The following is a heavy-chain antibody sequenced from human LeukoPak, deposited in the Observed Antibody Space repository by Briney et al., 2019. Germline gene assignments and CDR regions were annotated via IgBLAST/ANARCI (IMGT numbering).Heavy chain of an antibody. D-gene: IGHD6-13*01. Sequence: ASVKVSCKASGYTFTGYYMHWVRQAPGQGLEWMGWINPNSGNTGYAQKFQGRVTMTRNTSISTAYMELSSLRSEDTAVYYCARGRGIAAAWNWFDPWGQGTLVTVSS. CDR2: INPNSGNT. V-gene: IGHV1-8*02. J-gene: IGHJ5*02. CDR1: GYTFTGYY. CDR3: ARGRGIAAAWNWFDP.